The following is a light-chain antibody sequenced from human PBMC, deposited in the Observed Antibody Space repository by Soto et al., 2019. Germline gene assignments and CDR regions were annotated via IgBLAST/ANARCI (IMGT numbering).Light chain of an antibody. CDR3: HPYDNLPYT. CDR2: DAS. Sequence: DIQMTQSPSSLSASVGDRVTITCQASQDISNYLNWYQQKPGKAPKLLIYDASNLETGVPSRFSRSGSGTDFTITISSLQPEDIATYYCHPYDNLPYTFGQGTKLEIK. V-gene: IGKV1-33*01. CDR1: QDISNY. J-gene: IGKJ2*01.